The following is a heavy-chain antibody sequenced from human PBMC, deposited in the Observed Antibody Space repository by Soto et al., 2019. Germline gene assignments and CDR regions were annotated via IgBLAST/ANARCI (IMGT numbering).Heavy chain of an antibody. CDR3: ARDEVAAGTFDF. V-gene: IGHV3-74*01. CDR2: INGDESRT. D-gene: IGHD2-15*01. Sequence: EVQLVESGGGLDQHGGSLRLSCVASGFTFSNYWMLWVRQAPGKGLVWVSRINGDESRTTYADSVRGRFTISRDNAKNTVYLQMNSLRDEDTAVYYCARDEVAAGTFDFWGQGTLVTVSS. CDR1: GFTFSNYW. J-gene: IGHJ4*02.